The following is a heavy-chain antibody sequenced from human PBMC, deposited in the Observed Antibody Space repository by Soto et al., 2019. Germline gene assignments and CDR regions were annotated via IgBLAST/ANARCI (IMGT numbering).Heavy chain of an antibody. CDR2: ISGSGGST. D-gene: IGHD2-2*01. CDR3: AKGQVPAAMNEYNWFDP. CDR1: GFTFSSYA. V-gene: IGHV3-23*01. Sequence: EVQLLESGGGLVQPGGSLRLSCAASGFTFSSYAMSWVRQAPGKGLEWVSAISGSGGSTYYADSVKGRFTISRDNSKNTLYLQMNSLRAEDTAVYYCAKGQVPAAMNEYNWFDPWGQGTLVTVSS. J-gene: IGHJ5*02.